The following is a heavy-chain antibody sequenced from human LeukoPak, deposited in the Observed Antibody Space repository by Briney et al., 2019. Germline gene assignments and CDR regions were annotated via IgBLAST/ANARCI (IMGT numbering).Heavy chain of an antibody. CDR3: ASELSFFDVNLNAFDI. CDR2: INPNSGGT. D-gene: IGHD1-14*01. Sequence: ASVKVSCKASGYTFTGYYMHWVRQAPGQGLEWMGWINPNSGGTNYAQKFQGRVTMTRDTSISTAYMELSRLRSDDTAVYYCASELSFFDVNLNAFDIWGQGTMVTVSS. J-gene: IGHJ3*02. V-gene: IGHV1-2*02. CDR1: GYTFTGYY.